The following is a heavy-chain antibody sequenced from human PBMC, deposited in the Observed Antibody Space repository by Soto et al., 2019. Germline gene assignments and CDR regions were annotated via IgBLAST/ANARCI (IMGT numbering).Heavy chain of an antibody. V-gene: IGHV1-18*01. CDR1: GYNFANFG. CDR2: IGPHSGNP. CDR3: ARFEFSNYVIDY. D-gene: IGHD4-4*01. Sequence: GASVKVSCKAPGYNFANFGISWVRQAPGQGLEWLGWIGPHSGNPNYAQRFQGRGTMTTDTSTSTAYMELRTLRSDDTAVYFCARFEFSNYVIDYWAQGTLVTVSS. J-gene: IGHJ4*02.